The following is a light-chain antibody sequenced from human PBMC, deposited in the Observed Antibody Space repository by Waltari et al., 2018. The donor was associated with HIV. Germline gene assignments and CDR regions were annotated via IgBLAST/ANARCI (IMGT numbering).Light chain of an antibody. CDR2: DVS. Sequence: EIVLTQSPATLSLPPGERATLSFRASQSVGSYLAWYQQKVGQAPRLLISDVSNRATGIPARFGGSGSGTDFTLTISSLEPEDFAVYYCQQRINWPAFTFGPGTTVDMK. CDR1: QSVGSY. J-gene: IGKJ3*01. CDR3: QQRINWPAFT. V-gene: IGKV3-11*01.